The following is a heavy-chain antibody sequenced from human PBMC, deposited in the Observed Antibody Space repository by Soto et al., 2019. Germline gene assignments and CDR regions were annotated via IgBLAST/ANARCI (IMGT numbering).Heavy chain of an antibody. CDR1: GYTFTSYG. D-gene: IGHD5-18*01. Sequence: QVQLVQSGAEVKKPGASVKVSCKASGYTFTSYGISWVRQAPGQGLEWMGWSSGYNGNRNHAQRLQGRVTLTTDTSTSTPYMDLRNLRSDDTAVYYCARGAVDTAMDPFDYWGQGTLVTVSS. CDR2: SSGYNGNR. J-gene: IGHJ4*02. V-gene: IGHV1-18*01. CDR3: ARGAVDTAMDPFDY.